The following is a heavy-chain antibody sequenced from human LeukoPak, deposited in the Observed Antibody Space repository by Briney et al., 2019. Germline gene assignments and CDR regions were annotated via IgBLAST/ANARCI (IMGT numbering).Heavy chain of an antibody. D-gene: IGHD6-19*01. J-gene: IGHJ3*02. CDR1: GGSISSYY. V-gene: IGHV4-59*12. CDR2: IYYSGST. Sequence: SETLSLTCTLSGGSISSYYWTWIRQPPGKGLEWIGYIYYSGSTNYNPSLKSRVTISVDTSKNQFSLKLSSVTAADTAVYYCARGYSSGWSYDAFDIWGQGTMVTVSS. CDR3: ARGYSSGWSYDAFDI.